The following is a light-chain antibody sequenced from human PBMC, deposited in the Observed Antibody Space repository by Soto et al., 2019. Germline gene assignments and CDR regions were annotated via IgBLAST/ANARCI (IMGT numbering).Light chain of an antibody. CDR1: QSVSSSY. CDR3: QQYGTSLWT. V-gene: IGKV3-20*01. CDR2: GAS. Sequence: EIVLTQSPGTLSVSPGERATLSCRASQSVSSSYLAWYQQKPGQAPRLLIHGASSRATGIPDRFSGSGSGTDFTLTISRLEPEDFGVYYCQQYGTSLWTFGQGTKVEIK. J-gene: IGKJ1*01.